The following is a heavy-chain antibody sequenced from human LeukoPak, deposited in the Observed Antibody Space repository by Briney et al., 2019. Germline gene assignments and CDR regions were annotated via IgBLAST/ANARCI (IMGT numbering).Heavy chain of an antibody. V-gene: IGHV4-34*01. CDR3: ARRDVGLFDY. D-gene: IGHD1-26*01. Sequence: SETLSLTCAVYGGSFSGYYWSWIRQPPGKGLEWIGEINHSGSTNYNPSLKSRVTISVDTSKNQFPLKLSSVTAADTAVYYCARRDVGLFDYWGQGTLVTVSS. J-gene: IGHJ4*02. CDR2: INHSGST. CDR1: GGSFSGYY.